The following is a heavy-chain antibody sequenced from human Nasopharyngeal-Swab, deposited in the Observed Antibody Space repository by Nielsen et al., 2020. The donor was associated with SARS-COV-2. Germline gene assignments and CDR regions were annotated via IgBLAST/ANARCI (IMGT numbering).Heavy chain of an antibody. CDR1: GYTFTNYA. V-gene: IGHV7-4-1*02. D-gene: IGHD3-22*01. CDR2: INTNTGNP. Sequence: ASVQVSCKASGYTFTNYAMNWVRQAPGQGLEWMGWINTNTGNPMYAQGFTGRFVFSLDTSVSTAYLQISSLKAEDTAVYYCARGSNGYDTSGFDYWGQGTLATVSS. CDR3: ARGSNGYDTSGFDY. J-gene: IGHJ4*02.